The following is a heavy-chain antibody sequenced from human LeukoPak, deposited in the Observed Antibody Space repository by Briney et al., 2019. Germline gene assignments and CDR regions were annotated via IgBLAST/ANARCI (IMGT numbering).Heavy chain of an antibody. Sequence: GGSLRLSCAASGFTFSSYAMSWVRQAPGRGLEWVSAISGSGDSTYYADSVKGRFTISRDNSKNTLYLQMNSLRAEDTAVYYCAKCQPRWDFWRGWPVDYWGQGTLVTVSS. V-gene: IGHV3-23*01. J-gene: IGHJ4*02. D-gene: IGHD3-3*01. CDR3: AKCQPRWDFWRGWPVDY. CDR1: GFTFSSYA. CDR2: ISGSGDST.